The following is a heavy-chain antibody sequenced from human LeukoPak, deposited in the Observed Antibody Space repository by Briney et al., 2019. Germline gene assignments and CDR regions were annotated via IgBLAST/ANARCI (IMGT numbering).Heavy chain of an antibody. D-gene: IGHD3-3*01. CDR3: ARGGFLEWLPRGAFDI. V-gene: IGHV4-34*01. CDR2: INHSGST. CDR1: GGSFSGSY. J-gene: IGHJ3*02. Sequence: SETLSLTCAVHGGSFSGSYWSWIRQPPGKGLEWIGEINHSGSTNYNPYLKSRVTISVDTSKNQFSLKLSSVTAAETAVYYCARGGFLEWLPRGAFDIWGQGTMVTVSS.